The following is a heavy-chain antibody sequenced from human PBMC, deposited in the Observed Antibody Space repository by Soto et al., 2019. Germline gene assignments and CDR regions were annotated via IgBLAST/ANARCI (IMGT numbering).Heavy chain of an antibody. CDR2: TYYRSKWYN. CDR1: GDSVSSNSAA. V-gene: IGHV6-1*01. Sequence: QTLSLTCAISGDSVSSNSAAWNWIRQSPSRGLEWLGRTYYRSKWYNDYAVSVKSRITINPDTSKNQFSLQLNSVTPEDTAVYYCARGGQWLETGYYYYYGMDVWGQGTTVTVSS. CDR3: ARGGQWLETGYYYYYGMDV. J-gene: IGHJ6*02. D-gene: IGHD6-19*01.